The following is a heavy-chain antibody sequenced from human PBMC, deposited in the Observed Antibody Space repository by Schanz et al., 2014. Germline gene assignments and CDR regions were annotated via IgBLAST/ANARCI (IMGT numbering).Heavy chain of an antibody. CDR3: ARGLVRYFAY. CDR1: GYVFTAYY. Sequence: QWHLVQSGAEVKEPGASVQVSCKASGYVFTAYYMHWVRQAPGQGLEWMGQINPNSGATIYAQNFQGRVTMTRDTSISTAYMELSRLRSDDTAVYYCARGLVRYFAYWGQGTLVTVSS. CDR2: INPNSGAT. V-gene: IGHV1-2*06. D-gene: IGHD2-8*02. J-gene: IGHJ4*02.